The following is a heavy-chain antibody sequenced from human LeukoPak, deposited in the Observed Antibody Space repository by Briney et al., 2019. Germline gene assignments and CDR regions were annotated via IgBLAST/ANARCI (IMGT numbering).Heavy chain of an antibody. J-gene: IGHJ4*02. CDR3: AKVNWCSASCADA. V-gene: IGHV3-30*02. Sequence: PGGSLRLSCAASGFTFSSYGMHWVRQAPGKGLEWVAFIRYDGSNKYYAGSVKGRFTISRDNSKNTLSLQMNSLRAEDTAVYYCAKVNWCSASCADAWGQGTLVTVSS. CDR1: GFTFSSYG. CDR2: IRYDGSNK. D-gene: IGHD2-2*01.